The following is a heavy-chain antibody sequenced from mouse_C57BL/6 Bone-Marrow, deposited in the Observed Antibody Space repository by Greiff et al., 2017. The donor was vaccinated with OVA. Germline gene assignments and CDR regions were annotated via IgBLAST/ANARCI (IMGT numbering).Heavy chain of an antibody. CDR2: ISYDGSN. J-gene: IGHJ2*01. Sequence: EVKLQESGPGLVKPSQSLSLTCSVTGYSITSGYYWNWIRQFPGNKLEWMGYISYDGSNNYNPSLKNRISITRDTSKNQFFLKLNSVTTEDTATYYCARDRGSLDYWGQGTTLTVSS. CDR1: GYSITSGYY. CDR3: ARDRGSLDY. V-gene: IGHV3-6*01.